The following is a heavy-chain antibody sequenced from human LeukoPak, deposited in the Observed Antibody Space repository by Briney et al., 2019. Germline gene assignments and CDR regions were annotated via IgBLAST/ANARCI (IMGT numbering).Heavy chain of an antibody. J-gene: IGHJ3*02. V-gene: IGHV3-23*01. CDR1: GFTFSSYA. CDR2: LTDSGGTT. CDR3: AKKRDAFDI. D-gene: IGHD5-24*01. Sequence: GALRLSCVASGFTFSSYAMGWVRQAPGKRPEWVSSLTDSGGTTYYVDSVKGRFTISRDNSKNTLYLHMNSLRAEDTAMYYCAKKRDAFDIWGQGTVVAVSS.